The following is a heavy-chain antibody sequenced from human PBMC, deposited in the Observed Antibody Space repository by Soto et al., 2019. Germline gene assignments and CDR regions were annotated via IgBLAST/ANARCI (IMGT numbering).Heavy chain of an antibody. J-gene: IGHJ4*02. CDR1: TFTFSNYA. V-gene: IGHV3-23*01. CDR3: AKVGGGAAGISSRGWIEY. D-gene: IGHD6-13*01. CDR2: ISGSGGTT. Sequence: EVQLLESGGGLVQPGGSLRLSCAASTFTFSNYAMSWVRQAPGKGLEWVSVISGSGGTTYYPDSVKGRFTISRDNSKNTLFLQMNSLRAEDTAIYYCAKVGGGAAGISSRGWIEYWGQGTLVTVSS.